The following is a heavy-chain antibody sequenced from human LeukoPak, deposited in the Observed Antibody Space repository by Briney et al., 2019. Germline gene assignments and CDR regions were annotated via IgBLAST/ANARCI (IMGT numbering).Heavy chain of an antibody. D-gene: IGHD3-22*01. CDR3: AKDQYYDSSGCPFDY. CDR2: ISGSGGST. V-gene: IGHV3-23*01. Sequence: GGSLRLSCAASGFTFSSYGMSWIRQAPGKGLEWVSAISGSGGSTYYADPVKGRFTISRDNSKNTLYLQMNSLRAEDTAVYYCAKDQYYDSSGCPFDYWGQGTLVTVSS. CDR1: GFTFSSYG. J-gene: IGHJ4*02.